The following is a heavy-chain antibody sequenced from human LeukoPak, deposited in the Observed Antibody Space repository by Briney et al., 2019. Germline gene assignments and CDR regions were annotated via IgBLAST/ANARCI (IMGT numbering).Heavy chain of an antibody. CDR3: ATIAVAGTRFDY. V-gene: IGHV3-48*03. CDR1: GFTCSSYE. Sequence: GGSLRLSCAASGFTCSSYEMNWVRQAPGKGLGWVSYISSSGSTIYYADSVKGRFTISRDNAKNSLYLHMNSLRAEDTAVYYCATIAVAGTRFDYWGQGTLVTVSS. CDR2: ISSSGSTI. J-gene: IGHJ4*02. D-gene: IGHD6-19*01.